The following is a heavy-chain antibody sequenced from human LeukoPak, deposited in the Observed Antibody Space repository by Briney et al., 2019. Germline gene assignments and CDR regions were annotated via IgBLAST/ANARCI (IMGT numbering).Heavy chain of an antibody. V-gene: IGHV4-34*01. Sequence: ESSETLSLTCTVSGGSISSYYWSWIRQPPGKGLEWIGEINHSGSTNYNPSLKSRVTISVDTSKNQFSLKLSSVTAADTAVYYCARGPRLLRKSRGVWRDAFDIWGQGTMVTVSS. CDR2: INHSGST. CDR1: GGSISSYY. J-gene: IGHJ3*02. CDR3: ARGPRLLRKSRGVWRDAFDI. D-gene: IGHD2-15*01.